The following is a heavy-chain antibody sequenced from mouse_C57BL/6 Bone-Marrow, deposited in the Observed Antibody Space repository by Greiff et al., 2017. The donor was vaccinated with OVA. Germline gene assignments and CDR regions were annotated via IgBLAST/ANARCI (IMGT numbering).Heavy chain of an antibody. V-gene: IGHV2-9-1*01. D-gene: IGHD2-3*01. CDR1: GFSLTSYA. CDR3: ARNRGYSDYYAMDY. J-gene: IGHJ4*01. CDR2: IWTGGGT. Sequence: VKVVESGPGLVAPSQILSITCTVSGFSLTSYAISWVRQPPGKGLEWLGVIWTGGGTNYNSALKSRLSISKDNSKSQVFLKMNSLQTDDTARYYCARNRGYSDYYAMDYWGQGTSVTVSS.